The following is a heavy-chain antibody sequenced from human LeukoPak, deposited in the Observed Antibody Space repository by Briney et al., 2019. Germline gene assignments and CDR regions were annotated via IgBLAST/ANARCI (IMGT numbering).Heavy chain of an antibody. CDR2: VYSSGYT. J-gene: IGHJ4*02. Sequence: SETLSLTCTVSGGSINTYYWSWILQPPGKGLEWIGYVYSSGYTNYNPSLRSRVTMSVDTSKNQFSLKLSSVTAADTAVYYCARSPYCTSTSCYGAGTIDSWGQGSLVTVSS. CDR1: GGSINTYY. CDR3: ARSPYCTSTSCYGAGTIDS. V-gene: IGHV4-59*01. D-gene: IGHD2-2*01.